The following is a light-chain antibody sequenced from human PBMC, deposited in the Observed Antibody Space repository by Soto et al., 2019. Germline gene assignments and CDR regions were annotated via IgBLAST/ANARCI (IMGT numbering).Light chain of an antibody. CDR2: DAS. J-gene: IGKJ3*01. Sequence: EVVLTQSPATLSLSRGERATLFCRANQSFNDYPAWYQQRPGQAPRLLIFDASNRAPVIPPRFSASESRRDFTHTISSLEPEDFAVYYCQQLFTWPPFTFGPGTQVDF. CDR3: QQLFTWPPFT. CDR1: QSFNDY. V-gene: IGKV3-11*02.